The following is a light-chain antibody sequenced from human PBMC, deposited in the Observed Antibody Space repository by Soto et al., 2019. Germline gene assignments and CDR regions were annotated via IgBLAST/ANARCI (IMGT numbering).Light chain of an antibody. CDR3: CSYAGSSANWV. Sequence: QSVLTQPASVSGSPGQSITISCTGTSSDVGSYNLVSWYQQHPGKAPKLMIYEVSKRPSGVSNRFSGSKSGNTASLTISGLQAEDEADYYCCSYAGSSANWVFGGGTSSPS. V-gene: IGLV2-23*02. CDR1: SSDVGSYNL. CDR2: EVS. J-gene: IGLJ3*02.